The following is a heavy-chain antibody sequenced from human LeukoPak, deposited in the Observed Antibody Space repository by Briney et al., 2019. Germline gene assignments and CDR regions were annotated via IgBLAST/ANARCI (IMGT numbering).Heavy chain of an antibody. V-gene: IGHV4-59*12. CDR3: ARTGYSYGSKDP. CDR1: GGSISSYY. J-gene: IGHJ5*02. Sequence: SETLSLTCTVSGGSISSYYWSWIRQPPGKGLEWIGYIYYSGSTNYNPSLKSRVTISVDTSKNQFSLKLSSVTAADTAVYHCARTGYSYGSKDPWGQGTLVTVSS. D-gene: IGHD5-18*01. CDR2: IYYSGST.